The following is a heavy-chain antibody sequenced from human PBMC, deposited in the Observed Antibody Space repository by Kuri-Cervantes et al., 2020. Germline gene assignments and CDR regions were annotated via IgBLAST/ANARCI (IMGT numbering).Heavy chain of an antibody. D-gene: IGHD3-22*01. CDR2: IKQDGSEK. V-gene: IGHV3-7*01. CDR3: ARSHYYDSSGDLEN. Sequence: GGSLRLSCAASGFTFSSYWMSWVRQAPGKGLEWVANIKQDGSEKYYVDSVKGRFTISRDNAKNSLYLQMNSLRAEDTAVYYCARSHYYDSSGDLENWGQGTLVTVSS. CDR1: GFTFSSYW. J-gene: IGHJ4*02.